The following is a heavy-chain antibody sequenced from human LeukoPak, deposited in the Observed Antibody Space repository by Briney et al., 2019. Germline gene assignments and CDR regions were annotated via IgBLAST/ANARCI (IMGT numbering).Heavy chain of an antibody. D-gene: IGHD3-3*01. V-gene: IGHV1-8*01. J-gene: IGHJ3*02. CDR1: GYTFTSYD. Sequence: ASVTVSCKASGYTFTSYDINWVRQAPGQGLEWMGWMNPNSGNTVYAQKFQGRVTMTRNTSISTAYMELSSLRSEDTAVYYCASGSTYYDFWSGYPRHNDAFDIWGQGTMVTVSS. CDR2: MNPNSGNT. CDR3: ASGSTYYDFWSGYPRHNDAFDI.